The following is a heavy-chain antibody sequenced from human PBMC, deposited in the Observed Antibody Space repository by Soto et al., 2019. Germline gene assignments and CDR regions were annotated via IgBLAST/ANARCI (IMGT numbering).Heavy chain of an antibody. CDR3: ARRLSSGWYDYFDY. D-gene: IGHD6-19*01. Sequence: WGALLVSCASSVFTFSIYWMSWVRQAPGKGLDWVANIKQDGGEKYYVDSVKGRFTISRDNAKNSLYLQMNSLRAEDTAVYYCARRLSSGWYDYFDYWGQGTMVTVSS. CDR2: IKQDGGEK. J-gene: IGHJ4*02. CDR1: VFTFSIYW. V-gene: IGHV3-7*01.